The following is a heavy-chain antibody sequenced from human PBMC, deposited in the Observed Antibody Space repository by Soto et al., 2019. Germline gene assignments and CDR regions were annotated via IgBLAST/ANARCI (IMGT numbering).Heavy chain of an antibody. J-gene: IGHJ6*02. D-gene: IGHD3-10*01. V-gene: IGHV1-18*01. CDR1: GYTFTSYG. CDR3: ARGRVTYYYGSGSYYNGPTTYYYYYYGMDV. CDR2: ISAYNGNT. Sequence: ASVKVSCKASGYTFTSYGISWVRQAPGQGLEWMGWISAYNGNTNYAQKLQGRVTMTTDTSTSTAYMELRSLRSDDTAVYYCARGRVTYYYGSGSYYNGPTTYYYYYYGMDVWGQGTTVTVSS.